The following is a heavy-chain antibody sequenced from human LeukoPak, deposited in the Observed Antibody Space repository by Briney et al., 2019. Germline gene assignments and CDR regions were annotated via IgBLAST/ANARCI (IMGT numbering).Heavy chain of an antibody. D-gene: IGHD3-3*01. CDR1: GYTFTSYD. J-gene: IGHJ4*02. CDR2: ISAYNGNT. V-gene: IGHV1-18*01. Sequence: GASVKVSCKASGYTFTSYDINWVRQATGQGLEWMGWISAYNGNTNYAQKLQGRVTMTTDTSTSTAYMELRSLRSDDTAVDYCARVRITIFGVVIIPYDYWGQGTLVTVSS. CDR3: ARVRITIFGVVIIPYDY.